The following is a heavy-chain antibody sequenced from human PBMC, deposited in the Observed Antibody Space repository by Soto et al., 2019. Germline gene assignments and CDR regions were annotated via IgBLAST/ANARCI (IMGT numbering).Heavy chain of an antibody. D-gene: IGHD4-17*01. CDR2: ISYDGSNK. Sequence: GGSLRLSCAASGFTFSSYAMHWVRQAPGKGLEWVAVISYDGSNKYYADSVKGRLTISRDNSKNTLYLQMNSLIAEDTAVYYCARIGDYVDYWGQGTLVTVSS. V-gene: IGHV3-30-3*01. J-gene: IGHJ4*02. CDR3: ARIGDYVDY. CDR1: GFTFSSYA.